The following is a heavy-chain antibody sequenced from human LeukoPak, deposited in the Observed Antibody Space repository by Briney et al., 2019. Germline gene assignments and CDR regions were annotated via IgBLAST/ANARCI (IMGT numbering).Heavy chain of an antibody. CDR1: GFTFNNYG. D-gene: IGHD1-26*01. J-gene: IGHJ5*02. Sequence: HPGGSLRLSCAGSGFTFNNYGIHWVRQAPGKGLEWVAVISFDGSDKYYVDSVKGRFTISRDNAKNSLYLQMNSLRAEDTAVYYCVYGGSYYVAWGQGTLVTVSS. CDR2: ISFDGSDK. V-gene: IGHV3-30*03. CDR3: VYGGSYYVA.